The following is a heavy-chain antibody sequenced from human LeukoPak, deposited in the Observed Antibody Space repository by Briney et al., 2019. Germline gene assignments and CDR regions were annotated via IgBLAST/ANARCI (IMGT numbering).Heavy chain of an antibody. V-gene: IGHV1-2*02. CDR1: GYTFTGYY. D-gene: IGHD6-13*01. J-gene: IGHJ5*02. CDR2: INPNSGGT. CDR3: ASGVAAAGLFDP. Sequence: AASVKVSCKASGYTFTGYYMHWVRQAPGQGLEWMGWINPNSGGTNYAQKFQGRVTMTRDTSISTAYMELSRLRSDDTAMYYRASGVAAAGLFDPWGQGTLVTVSS.